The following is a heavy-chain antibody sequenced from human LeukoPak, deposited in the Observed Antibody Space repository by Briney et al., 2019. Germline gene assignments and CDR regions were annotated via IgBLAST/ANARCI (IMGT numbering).Heavy chain of an antibody. CDR1: GFTFSSYA. D-gene: IGHD3-22*01. Sequence: GGSLRLSCAASGFTFSSYAMSGVRQAPGKGLEWVSAIRGSGGSTYYADSVKGRFTISRDNSKNTLYLQMNSLRAEDTAVYYCAKGPRHYYDSSGYVDYWGQGTLVTVSS. V-gene: IGHV3-23*01. CDR3: AKGPRHYYDSSGYVDY. CDR2: IRGSGGST. J-gene: IGHJ4*02.